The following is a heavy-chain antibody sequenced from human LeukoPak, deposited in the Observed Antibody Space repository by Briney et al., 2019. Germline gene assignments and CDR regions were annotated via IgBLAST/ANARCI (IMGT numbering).Heavy chain of an antibody. J-gene: IGHJ4*02. CDR2: ISGSGGST. CDR1: GFTFSSYG. CDR3: ARDSLTGYSSSWYYDH. V-gene: IGHV3-23*01. D-gene: IGHD6-13*01. Sequence: GGSLRLSCAASGFTFSSYGMSWVRQAPGKGLEWVSAISGSGGSTYYADSVKGRFTISRDNAKNSLYLQMNSLRVEDTAVYYCARDSLTGYSSSWYYDHWGQGTLVTVSS.